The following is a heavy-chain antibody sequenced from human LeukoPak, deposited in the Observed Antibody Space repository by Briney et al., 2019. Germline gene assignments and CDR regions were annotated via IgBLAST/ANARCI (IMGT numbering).Heavy chain of an antibody. CDR2: IKQDGSEK. CDR3: ARSYDFWSGYYWGDYFDY. D-gene: IGHD3-3*01. Sequence: GGSLRLSCAASGFTFSDYYMSWIRQAPGKGLEWVANIKQDGSEKYYVDSVKGRFTISRDNAKNSLYLQMNSLRAEDTAVYYCARSYDFWSGYYWGDYFDYWGQGTLVTVSS. CDR1: GFTFSDYY. J-gene: IGHJ4*02. V-gene: IGHV3-7*01.